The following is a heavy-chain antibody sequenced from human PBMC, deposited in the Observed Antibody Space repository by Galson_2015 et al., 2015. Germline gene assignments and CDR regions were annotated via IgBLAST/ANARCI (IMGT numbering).Heavy chain of an antibody. Sequence: SLRLSCAASGFIFRTYDLNWVRQAPGKGLEGVSSISSGNGGNTYYADSVKGRFTISRDNSKNTVYLRMSSLRAEDTAIYYCAKDPEYGDPDYWGQGTLVTVSS. CDR3: AKDPEYGDPDY. J-gene: IGHJ4*02. CDR1: GFIFRTYD. CDR2: ISSGNGGNT. D-gene: IGHD4-17*01. V-gene: IGHV3-23*01.